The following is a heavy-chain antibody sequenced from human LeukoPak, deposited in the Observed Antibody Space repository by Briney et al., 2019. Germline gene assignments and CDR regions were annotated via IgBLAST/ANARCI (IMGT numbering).Heavy chain of an antibody. CDR2: INQDGSEK. CDR3: ARDKIVGATAGSYFDL. V-gene: IGHV3-7*01. CDR1: GFTFTTYW. J-gene: IGHJ2*01. D-gene: IGHD1-26*01. Sequence: GGSLRLSCAASGFTFTTYWMSWVRQAPGKGLEWVANINQDGSEKHYVDSMKGRFTISRDNTKNPLYLQMNSLRAEDTAVYYCARDKIVGATAGSYFDLWGRGTLVTVSS.